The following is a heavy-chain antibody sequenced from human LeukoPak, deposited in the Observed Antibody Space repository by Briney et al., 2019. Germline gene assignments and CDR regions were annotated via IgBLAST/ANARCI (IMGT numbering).Heavy chain of an antibody. J-gene: IGHJ6*03. V-gene: IGHV1-2*02. CDR2: INPNSGGT. D-gene: IGHD3-10*01. CDR1: GYTFTGYY. CDR3: ARTVHMGFGELLYYYYMDV. Sequence: GASVKVSCKASGYTFTGYYMHWVRQAPGQGLEWMGWINPNSGGTNYAQKFQGRVTMTRDTSISTAYMELSSLRSEDTAVYYCARTVHMGFGELLYYYYMDVWGKGTTVTVSS.